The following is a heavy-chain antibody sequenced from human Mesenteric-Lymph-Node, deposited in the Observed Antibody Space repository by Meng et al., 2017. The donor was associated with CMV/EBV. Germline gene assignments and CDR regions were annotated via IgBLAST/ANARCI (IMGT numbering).Heavy chain of an antibody. CDR2: IYHSGST. CDR3: ARQYCSGGSCQALFGWYFDL. D-gene: IGHD2-15*01. V-gene: IGHV4-30-2*01. Sequence: GGHSWSQVRQPPGKSLEWIGYIYHSGSTYYNPSLKSRVTISVDRSKNQFSLKLSSVTAADTAVYYCARQYCSGGSCQALFGWYFDLWGRGTLVTVSS. CDR1: GGHS. J-gene: IGHJ2*01.